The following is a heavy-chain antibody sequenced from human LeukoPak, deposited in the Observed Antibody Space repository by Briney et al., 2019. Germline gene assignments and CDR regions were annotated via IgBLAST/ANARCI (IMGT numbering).Heavy chain of an antibody. J-gene: IGHJ3*02. V-gene: IGHV3-53*01. D-gene: IGHD1-26*01. CDR1: GFSVSSNY. CDR2: IYSGGST. CDR3: ARARGSGSYYRDAFDI. Sequence: GGSLRLSCAASGFSVSSNYMSWVRQAPGKGLEWVSVIYSGGSTHYADSVKGRFTISRDNSKNTLYLQMNSLRAKDTAVYYCARARGSGSYYRDAFDIWGQGTMVTVSS.